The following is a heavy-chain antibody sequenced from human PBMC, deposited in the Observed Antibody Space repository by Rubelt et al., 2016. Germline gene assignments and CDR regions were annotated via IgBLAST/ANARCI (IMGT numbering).Heavy chain of an antibody. J-gene: IGHJ4*02. CDR2: IYYSGST. D-gene: IGHD6-19*01. CDR3: ARVFGIAVAADY. CDR1: GGSISSSSYY. V-gene: IGHV4-39*07. Sequence: QLQLQESGPGLVKPSETLSLTCTVSGGSISSSSYYWGWIRQPPGKGLEWIGSIYYSGSTYYNPSLKSRVTISVDTSKNQVSLKLSSVTAADTAVYYCARVFGIAVAADYWGQGTLVTVSS.